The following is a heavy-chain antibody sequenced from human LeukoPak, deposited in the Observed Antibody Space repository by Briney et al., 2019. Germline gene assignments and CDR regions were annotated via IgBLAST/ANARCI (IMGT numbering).Heavy chain of an antibody. Sequence: GGSLRLSCAASGFTFSSYGMHWVRQAPGKGLEWVSFIRYDGSDKHYADSVKGRFTISRDISQNTLYLQMNSLRPEDTAVYYCAKGGPDQGDSPPFDYWGQGTLVTISS. V-gene: IGHV3-30*02. D-gene: IGHD2-21*02. CDR3: AKGGPDQGDSPPFDY. J-gene: IGHJ4*02. CDR2: IRYDGSDK. CDR1: GFTFSSYG.